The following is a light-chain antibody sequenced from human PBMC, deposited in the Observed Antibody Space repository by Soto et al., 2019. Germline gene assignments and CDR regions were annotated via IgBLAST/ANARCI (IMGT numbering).Light chain of an antibody. V-gene: IGLV2-14*01. Sequence: QSVLTQPPSASGSPGQSVTISCTGTSSDVGGYNYVSWYQQYPGKAPKLLIYEVTNRPSGVSDRFSGSKSGNTASLTISGLQAEDEADYYCISYTTSDTYVFGTGTKLTVL. CDR2: EVT. J-gene: IGLJ1*01. CDR3: ISYTTSDTYV. CDR1: SSDVGGYNY.